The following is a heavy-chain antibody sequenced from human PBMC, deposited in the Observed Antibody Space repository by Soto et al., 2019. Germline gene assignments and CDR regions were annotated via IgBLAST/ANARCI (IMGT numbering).Heavy chain of an antibody. CDR2: ISYDGSNK. CDR3: AKDVLRFLEWLAFYGMDV. D-gene: IGHD3-3*01. Sequence: GGSLRLSCAASGFSFSSYGMHWVRQAPGKGLEWVAVISYDGSNKYYADSVKGRFTISRDNSKNTLYLQMNSLRAEDTAVYYCAKDVLRFLEWLAFYGMDVWGQGTTVTVSS. J-gene: IGHJ6*02. CDR1: GFSFSSYG. V-gene: IGHV3-30*18.